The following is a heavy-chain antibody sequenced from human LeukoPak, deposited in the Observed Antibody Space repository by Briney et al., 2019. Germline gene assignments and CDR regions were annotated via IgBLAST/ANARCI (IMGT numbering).Heavy chain of an antibody. D-gene: IGHD2-21*02. CDR3: GKSEVTIPDSH. Sequence: PGGSLRLSCAASGFTFSSYGMHWVRQAPGKGLEWLANINYDGSQKYHVDSVKGRFTISRDNDKNSLYLQMNSLRVEDTAVYYCGKSEVTIPDSHWGQGTPVTVSS. V-gene: IGHV3-7*01. J-gene: IGHJ4*01. CDR2: INYDGSQK. CDR1: GFTFSSYG.